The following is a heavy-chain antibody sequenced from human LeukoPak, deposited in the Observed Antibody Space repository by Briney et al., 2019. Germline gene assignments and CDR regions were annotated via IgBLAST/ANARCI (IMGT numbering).Heavy chain of an antibody. J-gene: IGHJ3*02. CDR2: ISSSTTYI. D-gene: IGHD3-22*01. CDR1: GFTFSSYT. V-gene: IGHV3-21*04. CDR3: AKDLFDYYDSSGYYYDAFDI. Sequence: GGSLRLSCAASGFTFSSYTMNWVRQAPGKGLEWVSSISSSTTYIYYADSVKGRFTISRDNAKNSLYLQMNSLRAEDTAVYYCAKDLFDYYDSSGYYYDAFDIWGQGTMVTVSS.